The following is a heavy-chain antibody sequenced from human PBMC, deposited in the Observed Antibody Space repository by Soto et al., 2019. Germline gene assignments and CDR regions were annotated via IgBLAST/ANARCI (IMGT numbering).Heavy chain of an antibody. Sequence: GGSLRLSCAASGFTFSGYGMHWVRQAPGKGLVWVARMNEDGGTTAYEDSVKGRFTISRDNAKNTLYLQMNSLRVEDTAVYYCASDLSGRADVWGQGTTVTVSS. CDR2: MNEDGGTT. CDR3: ASDLSGRADV. CDR1: GFTFSGYG. D-gene: IGHD3-10*01. V-gene: IGHV3-74*03. J-gene: IGHJ6*02.